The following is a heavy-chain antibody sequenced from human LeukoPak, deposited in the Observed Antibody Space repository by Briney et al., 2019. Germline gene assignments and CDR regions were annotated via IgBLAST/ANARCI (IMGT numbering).Heavy chain of an antibody. Sequence: GGSLRLSCAASGFTFSSYAMSWVRQAPGKGLEWVSAISGSGGRTYYADSVKGRFTISRDNSKNTLYLQMNSLRAGDTAVYYCARASIAVAGTGFGYYFDYWGQGTLVTVSS. CDR2: ISGSGGRT. CDR3: ARASIAVAGTGFGYYFDY. J-gene: IGHJ4*02. D-gene: IGHD6-19*01. CDR1: GFTFSSYA. V-gene: IGHV3-23*01.